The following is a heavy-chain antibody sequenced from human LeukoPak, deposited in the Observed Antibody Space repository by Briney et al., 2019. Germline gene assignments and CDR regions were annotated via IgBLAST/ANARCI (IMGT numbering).Heavy chain of an antibody. D-gene: IGHD6-6*01. Sequence: GGSLRLSCSASGFTFKSYAMHRVRQAPGKGLEYVSSINTNGANTYYADSVKGRFTISRDNSRNTVYVQMNSLTPVDTAVYYCVKGLDYSSSQMDTWGQGTLVTVSS. V-gene: IGHV3-64*05. J-gene: IGHJ5*02. CDR2: INTNGANT. CDR1: GFTFKSYA. CDR3: VKGLDYSSSQMDT.